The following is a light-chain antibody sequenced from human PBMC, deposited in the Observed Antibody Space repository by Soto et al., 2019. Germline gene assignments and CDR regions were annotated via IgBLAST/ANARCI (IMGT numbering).Light chain of an antibody. V-gene: IGKV1-5*03. CDR2: KAS. J-gene: IGKJ2*01. Sequence: DIQMTQSPSTLSASVGDRVTITCRASQSISSWLAWYQQKPGKAPNLLIYKASSLESGVPSRFSGSGSWTKFTLTISSLQPDDFATYYCQQYNTYWYTFGQGTKLEIK. CDR1: QSISSW. CDR3: QQYNTYWYT.